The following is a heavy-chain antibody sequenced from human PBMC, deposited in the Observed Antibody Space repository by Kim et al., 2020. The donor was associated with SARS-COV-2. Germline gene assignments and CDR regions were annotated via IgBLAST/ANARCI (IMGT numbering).Heavy chain of an antibody. CDR3: ARQVRGGVVVAAPYYFDY. D-gene: IGHD2-15*01. Sequence: SETLSLTCTVSGGSISSSSYYWGWIRRPPGKGLEWIGSIYYSGSTYYNPSLKSRVTISVDTSKNQFSLKLSSVTAADTAVYYCARQVRGGVVVAAPYYFDYWGQGTLVTVSS. CDR2: IYYSGST. J-gene: IGHJ4*02. CDR1: GGSISSSSYY. V-gene: IGHV4-39*01.